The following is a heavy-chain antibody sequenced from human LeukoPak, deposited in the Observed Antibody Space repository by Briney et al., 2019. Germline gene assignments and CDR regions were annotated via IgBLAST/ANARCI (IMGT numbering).Heavy chain of an antibody. CDR3: AKQGLWDLPTFDY. Sequence: SETLSLTCIVSGGSISSDSYYWGCIRQSPQKGLECIRSVYYSGSDYYNPFLKSRVTISVGTSKNQFSLALSSVAAADTAVYYCAKQGLWDLPTFDYWGQGSLVTVSS. J-gene: IGHJ4*02. CDR1: GGSISSDSYY. V-gene: IGHV4-39*01. D-gene: IGHD1-26*01. CDR2: VYYSGSD.